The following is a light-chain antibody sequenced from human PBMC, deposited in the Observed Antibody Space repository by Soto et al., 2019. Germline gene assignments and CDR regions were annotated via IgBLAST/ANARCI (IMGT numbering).Light chain of an antibody. CDR3: QQANSFPIT. CDR1: QGIRSW. J-gene: IGKJ5*01. CDR2: DAS. Sequence: DIQMTQSPSSVSASVGDRVTITCRASQGIRSWLAWYQQKAGTAPKLLIYDASSLQSGVPSRFSGSGSVTDFHRTISSLQPEDFATYYCQQANSFPITFGQGTRLEIK. V-gene: IGKV1-12*01.